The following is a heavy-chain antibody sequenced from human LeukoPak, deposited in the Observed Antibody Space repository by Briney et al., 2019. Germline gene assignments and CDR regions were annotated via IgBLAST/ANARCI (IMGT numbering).Heavy chain of an antibody. CDR3: ARVMAYYDFWSGSTPAWDAFDI. CDR2: IIPIFGTA. Sequence: SVKVSRKASGGTYSSYAISWVRQAPGQGLEWMGGIIPIFGTANYAQKFQGRVTITTDESTSTAYVELSSLRSEDTAVYYCARVMAYYDFWSGSTPAWDAFDIWGQGTMVTVSS. CDR1: GGTYSSYA. D-gene: IGHD3-3*01. V-gene: IGHV1-69*05. J-gene: IGHJ3*02.